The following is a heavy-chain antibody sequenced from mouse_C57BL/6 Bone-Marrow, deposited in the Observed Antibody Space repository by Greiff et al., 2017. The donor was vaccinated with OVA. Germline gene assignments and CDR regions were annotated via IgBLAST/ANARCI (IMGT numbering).Heavy chain of an antibody. V-gene: IGHV1-63*01. Sequence: LEESGAELVRPGTSVKMSCKASGYTFTNYWIGWAKQRPGHGLEWIGDIYPGGGYTNYNEKFKGKATLTADKSSSTAYMQFSSLTSEDSAIYYCARITTVVAPYAMDYWGQGTSVTVSS. CDR3: ARITTVVAPYAMDY. CDR2: IYPGGGYT. J-gene: IGHJ4*01. D-gene: IGHD1-1*01. CDR1: GYTFTNYW.